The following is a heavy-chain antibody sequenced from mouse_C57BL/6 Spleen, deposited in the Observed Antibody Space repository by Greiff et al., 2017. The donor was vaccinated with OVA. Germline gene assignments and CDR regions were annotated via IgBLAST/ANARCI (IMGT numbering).Heavy chain of an antibody. D-gene: IGHD3-2*02. CDR3: TRSRELRLRAWFAY. J-gene: IGHJ3*01. Sequence: QVQLKESGAELVRPGASVTLSCKASGYTFTDYEMHWVKQTPVHGLEWIGAIDPETGGTAYNQKFKGKAILTADKSSSTAYMELRSLTSEDSAVYYCTRSRELRLRAWFAYWGQGTLVTVSA. V-gene: IGHV1-15*01. CDR2: IDPETGGT. CDR1: GYTFTDYE.